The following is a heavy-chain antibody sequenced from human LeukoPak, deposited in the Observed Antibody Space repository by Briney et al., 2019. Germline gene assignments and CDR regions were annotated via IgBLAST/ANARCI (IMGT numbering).Heavy chain of an antibody. CDR2: IYYSGRT. J-gene: IGHJ4*02. D-gene: IGHD3-22*01. CDR1: GGSINRGGHY. Sequence: SETLSLTCTVSGGSINRGGHYWAWIRQTPGKGPEWIGSIYYSGRTYYNPSVESRVTMSVDTSENQFSLKLASVTAADTAVYFCANYYDSRGYYLFEFWGQGTLVTVSS. V-gene: IGHV4-39*01. CDR3: ANYYDSRGYYLFEF.